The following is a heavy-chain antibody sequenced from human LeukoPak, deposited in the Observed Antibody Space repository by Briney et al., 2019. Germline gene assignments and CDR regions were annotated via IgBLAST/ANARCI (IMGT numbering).Heavy chain of an antibody. CDR2: IKQDGSEK. Sequence: GGSLRLSCAASGFTFDDYGMSWVRQAPGKGLEWVANIKQDGSEKYYVDSVKGRFTISRDNAKNSLYLQMNSLRAEDTAVYYCASWGPTDWYYFDYWGQGTLVTVSS. CDR1: GFTFDDYG. CDR3: ASWGPTDWYYFDY. D-gene: IGHD3-9*01. J-gene: IGHJ4*02. V-gene: IGHV3-7*01.